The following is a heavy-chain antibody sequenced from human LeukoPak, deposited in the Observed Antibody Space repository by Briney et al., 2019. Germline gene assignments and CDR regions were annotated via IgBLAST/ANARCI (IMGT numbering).Heavy chain of an antibody. Sequence: GGSLRLSCAASGFTFDDYAMHWVRQAPGKGLEWVSGISWNSGSIGYADSVKGRFTISRDNAKNSLYLQMNSLRAEDTALYYCAGRRDGHNAPSENWFDPWGQGTLVTVSS. CDR2: ISWNSGSI. CDR3: AGRRDGHNAPSENWFDP. J-gene: IGHJ5*02. V-gene: IGHV3-9*01. D-gene: IGHD5-24*01. CDR1: GFTFDDYA.